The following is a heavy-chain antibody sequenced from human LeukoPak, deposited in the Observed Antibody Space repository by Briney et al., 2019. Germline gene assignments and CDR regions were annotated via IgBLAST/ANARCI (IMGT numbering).Heavy chain of an antibody. Sequence: ASVKVSCKASGYTFTSYAMNWVRQAPGQGLEWMGWINTNTGNPTYAQGFTGRFVFSLDTSVSTAYLQISSLKAEDTTVYYCLREGEADILSVYEFDYWGQGTLVTVSS. V-gene: IGHV7-4-1*02. CDR1: GYTFTSYA. CDR3: LREGEADILSVYEFDY. J-gene: IGHJ4*02. D-gene: IGHD3-9*01. CDR2: INTNTGNP.